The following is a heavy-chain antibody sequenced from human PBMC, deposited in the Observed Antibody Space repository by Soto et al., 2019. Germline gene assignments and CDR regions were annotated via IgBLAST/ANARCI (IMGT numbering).Heavy chain of an antibody. Sequence: ASVKVSCKASGYTFTGYNIHWVRRAPGQGLEWMGWINPNDGGTTYAQNFQGWVTMTRDTSINTAYMDLTRLTSDDTAMYYCARGHGSDPSFDYCGQGTLVPVSS. CDR3: ARGHGSDPSFDY. CDR2: INPNDGGT. J-gene: IGHJ4*02. CDR1: GYTFTGYN. V-gene: IGHV1-2*04. D-gene: IGHD6-19*01.